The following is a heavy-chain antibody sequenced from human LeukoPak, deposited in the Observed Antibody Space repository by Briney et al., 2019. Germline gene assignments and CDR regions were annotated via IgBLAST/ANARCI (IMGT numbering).Heavy chain of an antibody. D-gene: IGHD4-17*01. CDR3: ARDAYGDYDAMSYYYYMDV. Sequence: SETLSLTCTVSGDSISSHYWSWIRQPPGKGLEWIGYIYYSGSTNYNPSLKGRVTISVDTSKKHFSLKLSSVTAADTAVYYCARDAYGDYDAMSYYYYMDVWGKGTTVIVSS. J-gene: IGHJ6*03. CDR1: GDSISSHY. CDR2: IYYSGST. V-gene: IGHV4-59*11.